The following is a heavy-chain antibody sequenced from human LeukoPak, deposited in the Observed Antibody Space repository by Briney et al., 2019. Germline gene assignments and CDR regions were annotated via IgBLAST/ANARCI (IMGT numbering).Heavy chain of an antibody. D-gene: IGHD6-19*01. CDR1: GYTFTGYY. J-gene: IGHJ4*02. Sequence: GASVKVSCKASGYTFTGYYMHWVRQAPGQGLEWMGWINPNSGGTNYAQKFQGRVTMTRDTSIRTAYMVLSRLRSDDTAVYYCARGTARGSSGWYDYWGQGTLVTVSS. CDR2: INPNSGGT. CDR3: ARGTARGSSGWYDY. V-gene: IGHV1-2*02.